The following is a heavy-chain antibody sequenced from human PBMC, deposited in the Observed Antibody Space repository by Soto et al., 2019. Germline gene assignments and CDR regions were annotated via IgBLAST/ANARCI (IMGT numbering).Heavy chain of an antibody. J-gene: IGHJ5*02. CDR3: TRLYRLDP. CDR2: IKRENDGETT. D-gene: IGHD2-2*02. Sequence: GGSLRLSCAASGFTFSQAWINWVRQAPGKGLEWVGRIKRENDGETTDYAAPVKGRFIISRDDSKNTLYLQMNSLKIEDTAVYYCTRLYRLDPWGQGTLVTVSA. V-gene: IGHV3-15*07. CDR1: GFTFSQAW.